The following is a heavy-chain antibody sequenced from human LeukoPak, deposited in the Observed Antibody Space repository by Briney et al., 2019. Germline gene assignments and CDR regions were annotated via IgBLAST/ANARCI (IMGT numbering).Heavy chain of an antibody. Sequence: SETLSLTCAVHGGSFSGYYWSWIRQPPGKGLEWIGEINHSGSTNYNPSLKSRVTISVDTSKNQFSLKLSSVTAADTAVYYCARAYGDLDYWGQGTLVTVSS. CDR1: GGSFSGYY. CDR2: INHSGST. J-gene: IGHJ4*02. V-gene: IGHV4-34*01. CDR3: ARAYGDLDY. D-gene: IGHD4-17*01.